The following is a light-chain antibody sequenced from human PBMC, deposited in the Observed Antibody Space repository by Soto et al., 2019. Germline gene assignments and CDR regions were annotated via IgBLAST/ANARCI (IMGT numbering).Light chain of an antibody. V-gene: IGKV1D-16*01. CDR3: QQYNIYPLT. CDR2: AAS. J-gene: IGKJ4*01. CDR1: QDINSW. Sequence: DVQMTQSPSSLSASVGDRVTITCRASQDINSWLAWYQQKPGNAPKFLIYAASRLQTGVPSRFSGSASGTDFTLTISNLQPEDSATYYCQQYNIYPLTFGGGTKVEIK.